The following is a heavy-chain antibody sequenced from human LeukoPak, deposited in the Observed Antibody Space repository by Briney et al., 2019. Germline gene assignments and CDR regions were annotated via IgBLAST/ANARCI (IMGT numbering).Heavy chain of an antibody. Sequence: SGTLSLTCAVSGGSISSGGYSWSWIRQPPGKGLEWIGYIYHSGSTYYNPSLKSRVTISVDRSKNQFSLKLSSVTAADTAVYYCARGGPYGDQTDYWGQGTLVTVSS. CDR2: IYHSGST. J-gene: IGHJ4*02. CDR3: ARGGPYGDQTDY. CDR1: GGSISSGGYS. V-gene: IGHV4-30-2*01. D-gene: IGHD4-17*01.